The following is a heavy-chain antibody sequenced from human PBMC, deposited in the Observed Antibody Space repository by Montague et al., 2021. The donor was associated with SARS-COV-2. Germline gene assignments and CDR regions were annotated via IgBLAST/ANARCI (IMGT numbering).Heavy chain of an antibody. V-gene: IGHV3-23*01. D-gene: IGHD6-13*01. CDR3: AKVGSRWYYGYYYGRDV. J-gene: IGHJ6*02. CDR2: GGST. Sequence: GGSTYYADSVKGRFTISSDNSKNTLYLQMNSLRAEDTAVYYCAKVGSRWYYGYYYGRDVWGQGTTGTVSS.